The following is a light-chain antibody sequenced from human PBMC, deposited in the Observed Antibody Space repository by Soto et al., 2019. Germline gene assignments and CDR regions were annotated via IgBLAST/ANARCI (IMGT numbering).Light chain of an antibody. CDR2: AAS. V-gene: IGKV1-9*01. CDR1: QGISSY. J-gene: IGKJ2*01. CDR3: HQLKSYPRT. Sequence: DIQLTQSPSFLSASVGDRVTITCRASQGISSYLAWYQQRPGKATKLLIYAASTLQSGVPSRFSGSGSGTEFTLTISSLQPEDFATFYCHQLKSYPRTFGQGTKMEI.